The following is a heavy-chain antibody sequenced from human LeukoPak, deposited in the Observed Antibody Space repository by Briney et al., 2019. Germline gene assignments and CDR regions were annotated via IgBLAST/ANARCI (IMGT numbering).Heavy chain of an antibody. V-gene: IGHV3-30*04. CDR3: ARGKAMAI. Sequence: GGSLRLSCAASGFTFSSYAMHWVRQAPGKGLEWVAVISYDGSNKYYADSVKGRFTISRDNSKNTLYLQMNSLRAEDTAVYYCARGKAMAIWGQGTMVTVSS. J-gene: IGHJ3*02. D-gene: IGHD5-18*01. CDR2: ISYDGSNK. CDR1: GFTFSSYA.